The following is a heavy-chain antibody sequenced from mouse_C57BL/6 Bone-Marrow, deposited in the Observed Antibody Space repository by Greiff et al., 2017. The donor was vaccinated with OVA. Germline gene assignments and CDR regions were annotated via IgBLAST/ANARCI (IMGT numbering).Heavy chain of an antibody. J-gene: IGHJ4*01. D-gene: IGHD1-1*01. CDR2: IRSKSNNYAT. CDR3: VRHGYYGSSSSHYYAMDY. Sequence: EVKLMESGGGLVQPKGSLKLSCAASGFSFNTYAMNWVRQAPGKGLEWVARIRSKSNNYATYYADSVKDRFHISRDDSESMLYMQMNNLKTEDTAMYYCVRHGYYGSSSSHYYAMDYWGQGTSVTVSS. CDR1: GFSFNTYA. V-gene: IGHV10-1*01.